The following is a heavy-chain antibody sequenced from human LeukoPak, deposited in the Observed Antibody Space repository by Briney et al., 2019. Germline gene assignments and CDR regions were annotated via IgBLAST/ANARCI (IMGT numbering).Heavy chain of an antibody. J-gene: IGHJ3*02. CDR2: ITWNSNNM. CDR3: AKGRDSSAHDAFDM. D-gene: IGHD3-22*01. Sequence: GGSLRLSCAASGFTFDDYAMNWVRQPLGKGLEWVSGITWNSNNMGYADSVKGRFTISRDNAKNSLYLQMNSLRAEDMALYYCAKGRDSSAHDAFDMWGQGTMVTVSS. CDR1: GFTFDDYA. V-gene: IGHV3-9*03.